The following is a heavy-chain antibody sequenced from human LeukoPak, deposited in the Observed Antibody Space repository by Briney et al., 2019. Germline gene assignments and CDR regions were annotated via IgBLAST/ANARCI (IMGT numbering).Heavy chain of an antibody. CDR2: IKQDGSEK. CDR1: GFTFINYW. J-gene: IGHJ4*02. V-gene: IGHV3-7*01. CDR3: TRENWYIDY. Sequence: GGSLRLSYAASGFTFINYWMSWVRQAPGKGLEWVANIKQDGSEKYYVDSVKDRFTISRDNAKNSLYLQMNSLRAEDAAVYYCTRENWYIDYWGQGNLVTVSS.